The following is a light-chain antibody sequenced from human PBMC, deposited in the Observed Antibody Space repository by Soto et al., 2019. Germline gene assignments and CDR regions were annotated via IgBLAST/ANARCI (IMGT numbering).Light chain of an antibody. V-gene: IGKV3-20*01. CDR2: GAS. CDR1: QSVSSSY. CDR3: QQYGDSPPWT. J-gene: IGKJ1*01. Sequence: EIVLTQSPGTLSLSPGERATLSCRASQSVSSSYLAWYQQKPGQAPRLLIYGASSRATGIPDRFSGSGSGTEFTITISRLDPEDFAVYYCQQYGDSPPWTFGQGTKVEI.